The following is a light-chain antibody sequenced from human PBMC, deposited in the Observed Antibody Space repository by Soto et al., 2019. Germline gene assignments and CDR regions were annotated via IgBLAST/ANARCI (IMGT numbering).Light chain of an antibody. CDR1: QSVGKY. Sequence: EIVMTQSPSTLSLSTGERATLSCGASQSVGKYLVWYQQKPVQAPRLLIYDASNRAPGIPARFSGSGSGTDFTLTISSLEPEDFAVYYCQQRGNRPPWTFGQGTKVDIK. J-gene: IGKJ1*01. V-gene: IGKV3-11*01. CDR2: DAS. CDR3: QQRGNRPPWT.